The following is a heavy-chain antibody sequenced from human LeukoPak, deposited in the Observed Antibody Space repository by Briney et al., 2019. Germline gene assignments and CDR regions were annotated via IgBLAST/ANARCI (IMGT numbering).Heavy chain of an antibody. CDR1: GASISSYY. J-gene: IGHJ3*02. CDR3: ARVGAYAFDI. V-gene: IGHV4-59*01. CDR2: ISYSGST. Sequence: PSETLSLTCTVSGASISSYYWSWIRQPPGKGLEWIGYISYSGSTNYNPALKSRVTMAVDTSKNQFSLRLSSVTAADTAVYYCARVGAYAFDIWGQGTMLSVSS.